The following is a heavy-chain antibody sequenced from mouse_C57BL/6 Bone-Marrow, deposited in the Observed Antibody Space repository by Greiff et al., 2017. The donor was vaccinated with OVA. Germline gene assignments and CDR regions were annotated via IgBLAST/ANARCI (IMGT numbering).Heavy chain of an antibody. J-gene: IGHJ1*03. D-gene: IGHD2-10*01. CDR3: ARPLPDGYFDV. V-gene: IGHV5-9*01. CDR1: GFTFSSYT. Sequence: EVKLVESGGGLVKPGGSLKLSCAASGFTFSSYTMSWVRQTPEKRLEWVATISGGGGNTYYPDSVKGRFTISRDNAKNTLYLQMSSLRSEDTALYYCARPLPDGYFDVWGTGTTVTVSS. CDR2: ISGGGGNT.